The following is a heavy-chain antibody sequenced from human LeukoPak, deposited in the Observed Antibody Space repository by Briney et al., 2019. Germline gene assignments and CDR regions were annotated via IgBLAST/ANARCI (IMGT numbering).Heavy chain of an antibody. CDR1: GGSISSSSYY. CDR3: ARASHDSSGYYYY. D-gene: IGHD3-22*01. J-gene: IGHJ4*02. V-gene: IGHV4-39*07. Sequence: SETLSLTCTVSGGSISSSSYYWGWIRQPPGKGLEWIGSIYYSGSTYYNPSLKSRVTISVDTSKNQFSLKLSSVTAADTAVYYCARASHDSSGYYYYWGQGTLVTVSS. CDR2: IYYSGST.